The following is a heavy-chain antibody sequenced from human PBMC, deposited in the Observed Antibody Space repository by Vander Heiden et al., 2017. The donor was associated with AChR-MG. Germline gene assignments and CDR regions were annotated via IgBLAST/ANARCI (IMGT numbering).Heavy chain of an antibody. CDR1: GGTFSSYA. J-gene: IGHJ6*02. CDR3: ARGSGSYYNYYYYGMDV. Sequence: QVQLVQSGAEVKKPGSSVKVSCKASGGTFSSYAISWVRQAPEQGLGWLGRIIPILGIANYAQKFQGRVTITADKSTSTAYMELSSLRSEDTAVYYCARGSGSYYNYYYYGMDVWGQGTTVTVSS. CDR2: IIPILGIA. V-gene: IGHV1-69*04. D-gene: IGHD3-10*01.